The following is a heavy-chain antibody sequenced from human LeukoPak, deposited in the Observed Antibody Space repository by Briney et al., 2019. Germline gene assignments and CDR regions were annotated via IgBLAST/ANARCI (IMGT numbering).Heavy chain of an antibody. V-gene: IGHV3-74*01. CDR3: ARPHYYHEGTIYSDAYFDS. Sequence: PGGSLRLSYAASGFTFSDYWMHWVRQAPGKGLVWVSRINGDGTNTHYADSVKGRFTISRDNAKNTLYLQMNSLRAEDKAVYYCARPHYYHEGTIYSDAYFDSWGQGTLVTVSS. J-gene: IGHJ4*02. CDR2: INGDGTNT. D-gene: IGHD3-22*01. CDR1: GFTFSDYW.